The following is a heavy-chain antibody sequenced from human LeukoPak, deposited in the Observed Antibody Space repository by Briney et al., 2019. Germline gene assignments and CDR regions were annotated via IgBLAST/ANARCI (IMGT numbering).Heavy chain of an antibody. CDR2: INSDGSST. V-gene: IGHV3-74*01. Sequence: PGGSLRLSCAASGFTFSSYWXXXXXXXXGKGLVWVSRINSDGSSTSYADSVKGRFTISRDNAKNTLYLQMNSLRAEDTAVYYCARVTYWGQGTLVTVSS. CDR3: ARVTY. J-gene: IGHJ4*02. CDR1: GFTFSSYW.